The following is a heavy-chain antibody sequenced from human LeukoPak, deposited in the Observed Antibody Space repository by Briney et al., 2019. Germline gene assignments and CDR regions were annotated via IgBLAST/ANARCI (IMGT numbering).Heavy chain of an antibody. CDR2: ISSSNNYI. V-gene: IGHV3-21*01. CDR1: GFTFSNYN. CDR3: ARVIIVGATGI. D-gene: IGHD1-26*01. J-gene: IGHJ3*02. Sequence: PGGSLRLSCAASGFTFSNYNMNWVRQAPGKGLEWVSSISSSNNYIYYADSVKGRFTISRDNAKNSLYLQMNSLRAEDTAVYYCARVIIVGATGIWGQGTMVTVSS.